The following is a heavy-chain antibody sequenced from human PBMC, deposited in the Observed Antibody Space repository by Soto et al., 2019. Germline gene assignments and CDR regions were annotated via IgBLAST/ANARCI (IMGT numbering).Heavy chain of an antibody. CDR2: IYYSGTT. J-gene: IGHJ6*02. CDR3: ARQDACTSSSCYFYGMDV. CDR1: GGSISRSYY. V-gene: IGHV4-39*01. Sequence: QLQLQESGPGLVKPSETLSLTCTVPGGSISRSYYWAWIRQSPGKGLEWIGNIYYSGTTYYNPSLRSRVTIVVDASKNQFSLQLSSVTAADTAVYYCARQDACTSSSCYFYGMDVWGQGTTVTVSS. D-gene: IGHD2-2*01.